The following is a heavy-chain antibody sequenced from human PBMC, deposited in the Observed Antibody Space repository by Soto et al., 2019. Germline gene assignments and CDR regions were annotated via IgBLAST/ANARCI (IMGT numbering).Heavy chain of an antibody. D-gene: IGHD2-15*01. CDR2: IYYRGNA. CDR3: ARGGKDIVVVVAATYYYYYMDV. J-gene: IGHJ6*03. V-gene: IGHV4-39*01. CDR1: DDSINSDKYY. Sequence: SETLSLTCSVSDDSINSDKYYWGWIRQPPGKGLEWIGSIYYRGNAYYNPSLQTRVTISLDKSRSQFSLKLNSVTAADTAVYYCARGGKDIVVVVAATYYYYYMDVCGKGTTVTVSS.